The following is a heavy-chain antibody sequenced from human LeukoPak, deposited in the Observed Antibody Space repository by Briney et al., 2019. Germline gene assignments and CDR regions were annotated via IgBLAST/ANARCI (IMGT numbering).Heavy chain of an antibody. CDR3: ATWAFYHSLDV. CDR2: INKDGSAT. J-gene: IGHJ6*02. Sequence: GGSLRLSCEASGFTFDAYAMHWVRQAPGKGLEWVSLINKDGSATYYADSVKGRFTISRDNSKNSLYLQMNSLRSEDTALYYCATWAFYHSLDVWGQGTTVTVSS. V-gene: IGHV3-43*02. CDR1: GFTFDAYA. D-gene: IGHD1-26*01.